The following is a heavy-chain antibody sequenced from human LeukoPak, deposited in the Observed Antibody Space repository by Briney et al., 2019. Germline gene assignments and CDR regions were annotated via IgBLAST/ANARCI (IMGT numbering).Heavy chain of an antibody. D-gene: IGHD3-16*02. CDR3: ARAGYTISSYRFDY. V-gene: IGHV4-4*07. J-gene: IGHJ4*02. CDR2: IYTTGRT. Sequence: SETLALHCPVPGCPIRSYWGSWIRQPRGEGPEFYCRIYTTGRTNYNPSLKSRVSMSVDTSKNKFSLELRSVTAADTAVYFCARAGYTISSYRFDYWGQGALVTVSS. CDR1: GCPIRSYW.